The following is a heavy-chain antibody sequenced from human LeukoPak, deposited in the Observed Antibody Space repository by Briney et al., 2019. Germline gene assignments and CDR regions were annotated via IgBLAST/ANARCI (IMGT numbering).Heavy chain of an antibody. CDR2: IYYSGST. Sequence: SETLSLTCTVSGGSISSGGYYWSWIRQHPGKGLEWTGYIYYSGSTYYNPSLKSRVTISVDTSKNQFSLKLSSVTAADTAVYYCARAQYSSGWYFDYWGQGTLVTVSS. V-gene: IGHV4-31*03. CDR3: ARAQYSSGWYFDY. J-gene: IGHJ4*02. D-gene: IGHD6-19*01. CDR1: GGSISSGGYY.